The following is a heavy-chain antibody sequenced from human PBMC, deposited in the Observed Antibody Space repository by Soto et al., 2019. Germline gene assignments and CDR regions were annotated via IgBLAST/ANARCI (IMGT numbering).Heavy chain of an antibody. CDR2: INSDGTIS. V-gene: IGHV3-74*01. CDR1: GXTFDTYC. CDR3: ARLSGDHSAFFSYGMDA. Sequence: GSLRLSCAASGXTFDTYCMDWVRQAPGKGPEWLSGINSDGTISSYADSVKGLFTISRDNARNTLSRQMNILRADDTAVYYCARLSGDHSAFFSYGMDAWGQGTTLTVS. D-gene: IGHD2-21*01. J-gene: IGHJ6*02.